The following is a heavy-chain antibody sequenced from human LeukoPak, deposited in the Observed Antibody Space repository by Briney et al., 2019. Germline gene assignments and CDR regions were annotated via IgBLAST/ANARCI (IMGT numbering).Heavy chain of an antibody. D-gene: IGHD3-22*01. J-gene: IGHJ4*02. V-gene: IGHV3-23*01. Sequence: PGGSLRLSCAASGFTFSSYAMSWVRQAPGKGLEWVSAVSGSGGSTYYADSVKGRFTISRDNSKNTLYLQMNSLRAEDTAVYYCARDLYYDSSGAYYHDYWGQGTLVTVSS. CDR2: VSGSGGST. CDR1: GFTFSSYA. CDR3: ARDLYYDSSGAYYHDY.